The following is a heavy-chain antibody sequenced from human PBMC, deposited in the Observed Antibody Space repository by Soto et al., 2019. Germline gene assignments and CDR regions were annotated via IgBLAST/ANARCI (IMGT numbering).Heavy chain of an antibody. D-gene: IGHD1-26*01. CDR1: GFTFSSYW. V-gene: IGHV3-74*01. J-gene: IGHJ4*02. CDR3: ARGPPEDGSYYPGNY. CDR2: ADGDGSRT. Sequence: EVRLVESGGGLVQPEGSLRLSCEASGFTFSSYWMHWMRQAPGKGLVWISRADGDGSRTSYADSVKGRFTISRDNAKNTLYLQMNSLTVEEMAVYYCARGPPEDGSYYPGNYWGQGTLVTVSS.